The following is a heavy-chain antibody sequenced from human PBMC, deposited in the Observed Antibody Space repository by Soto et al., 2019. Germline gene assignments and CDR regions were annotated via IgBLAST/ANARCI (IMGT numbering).Heavy chain of an antibody. Sequence: QVQFVQSGAELKKPGASVKVSCKASGYTFSNYAMHWVRQAPGQRLEWMGWINAGNGNTKYSQKFQGRVTITRDTSARTSYVEMTSLRSDDTAVYYRARAGYCSSTSCSDAFDLWGQGTLITVSS. D-gene: IGHD2-2*01. CDR1: GYTFSNYA. CDR2: INAGNGNT. CDR3: ARAGYCSSTSCSDAFDL. J-gene: IGHJ3*01. V-gene: IGHV1-3*01.